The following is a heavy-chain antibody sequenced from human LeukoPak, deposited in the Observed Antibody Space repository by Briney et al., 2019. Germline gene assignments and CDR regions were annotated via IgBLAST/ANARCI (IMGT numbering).Heavy chain of an antibody. CDR1: GFTVSSKY. CDR3: ARDWSHRCFDY. J-gene: IGHJ4*02. D-gene: IGHD3-3*01. Sequence: GGSLRLSCAASGFTVSSKYMSWVRRAPGKGLEWVSVIYSGGSTYYADSVKGRFTISRDNSKNTLYLQMNSLRAEDTAVYYCARDWSHRCFDYWGQGTLVTVSS. V-gene: IGHV3-53*01. CDR2: IYSGGST.